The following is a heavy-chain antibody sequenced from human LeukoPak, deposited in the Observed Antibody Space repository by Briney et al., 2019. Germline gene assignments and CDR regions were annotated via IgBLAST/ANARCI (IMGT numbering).Heavy chain of an antibody. CDR3: ARARYSYGYKIAAAGSLDY. CDR1: GGSISSYY. V-gene: IGHV4-59*01. CDR2: IYYSGSI. D-gene: IGHD5-18*01. J-gene: IGHJ4*02. Sequence: PSETLSLTCTVSGGSISSYYWSWIRQPPGKGLEWIGYIYYSGSINYNPSLKSRVTISVDTSKNQFSLKLSSVTAADTAVYYCARARYSYGYKIAAAGSLDYWGQGTLVTVSS.